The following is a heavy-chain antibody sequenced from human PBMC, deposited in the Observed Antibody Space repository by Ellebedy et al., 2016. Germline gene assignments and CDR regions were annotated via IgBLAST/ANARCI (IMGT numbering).Heavy chain of an antibody. CDR2: IYGNDDK. Sequence: SGPTLVKPTQTLTLTCTFSGFSLDTDEVVVGWVRQPPGGALEWPSFIYGNDDKRYRPSLRSRLTITKDTSKNQVVLTMTNMEPVDTGTYFCAHRSTNREVDYWGQGTLVTVSS. D-gene: IGHD1-14*01. J-gene: IGHJ4*02. CDR1: GFSLDTDEVV. CDR3: AHRSTNREVDY. V-gene: IGHV2-5*01.